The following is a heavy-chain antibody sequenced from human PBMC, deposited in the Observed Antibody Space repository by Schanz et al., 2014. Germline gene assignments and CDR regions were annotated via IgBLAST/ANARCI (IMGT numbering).Heavy chain of an antibody. CDR1: GYTFTSYG. V-gene: IGHV1-8*01. CDR3: ARAKRFGDMDV. D-gene: IGHD3-10*01. CDR2: MNPNSGNT. Sequence: QVQLVQSGAEVKKPGASVKVSCKASGYTFTSYGINWVRQAPGQGLEWMGWMNPNSGNTGYAQKFQGRVTMTRDTSTSTVYMELSSLRSDDTAVYYCARAKRFGDMDVWGQGTLGTVSS. J-gene: IGHJ4*02.